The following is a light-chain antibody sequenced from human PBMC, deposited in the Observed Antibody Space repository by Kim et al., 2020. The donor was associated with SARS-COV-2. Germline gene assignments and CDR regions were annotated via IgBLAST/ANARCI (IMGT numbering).Light chain of an antibody. CDR1: QSVGTS. CDR3: HQRSDWPLN. V-gene: IGKV3-11*01. CDR2: DAS. J-gene: IGKJ4*01. Sequence: EIVLTQSPATLSLSPGERASLSCRASQSVGTSLVWYQQKVGQAPRLLIYDASKRATDIPAKFSGSGSGTDFTLTISSLESDDFAVYYCHQRSDWPLNFGGGTKVDIK.